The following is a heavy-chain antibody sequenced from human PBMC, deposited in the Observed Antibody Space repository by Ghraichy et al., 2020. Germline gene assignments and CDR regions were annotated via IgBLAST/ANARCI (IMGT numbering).Heavy chain of an antibody. CDR1: GAPFCSYA. Sequence: SVKVSCKASGAPFCSYAISLLLQAPGLGLEWMGGIIPIFGTANYAQKFQGRVTITADESTSTAYMELSSLRSEDTAVYYCAGGSSNMITFGGVIVNGHDYWGQGTLVTVST. CDR3: AGGSSNMITFGGVIVNGHDY. J-gene: IGHJ4*02. CDR2: IIPIFGTA. D-gene: IGHD3-16*02. V-gene: IGHV1-69*13.